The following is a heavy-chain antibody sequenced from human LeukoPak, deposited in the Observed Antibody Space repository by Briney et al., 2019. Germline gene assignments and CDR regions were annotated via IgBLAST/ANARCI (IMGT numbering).Heavy chain of an antibody. D-gene: IGHD3-10*01. J-gene: IGHJ3*02. CDR3: ARGRGVTRGVDI. CDR2: INHSGST. CDR1: GGSISSSSYY. Sequence: SETLSLTCTVSGGSISSSSYYWSWIRQPPGKGLEWIGEINHSGSTNYNPSLKSRVTISVDTSKNQFSLKLSSVTAADTAVYHCARGRGVTRGVDIWGQGTMVTVSS. V-gene: IGHV4-39*07.